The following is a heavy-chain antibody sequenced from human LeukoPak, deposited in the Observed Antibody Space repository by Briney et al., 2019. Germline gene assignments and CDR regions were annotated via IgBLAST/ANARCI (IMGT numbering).Heavy chain of an antibody. CDR2: IGTAGDT. V-gene: IGHV3-13*01. CDR1: GFTFSSYD. D-gene: IGHD2-21*02. Sequence: PGGSLRLSCAASGFTFSSYDMHWVRQATGKGLEWVSAIGTAGDTYYPGSVKGRFTISRDNSKNTLYLEMNSLRVEDTAIYYCARGGTVTSVHDAFDIWGQGTTVTVSS. J-gene: IGHJ3*02. CDR3: ARGGTVTSVHDAFDI.